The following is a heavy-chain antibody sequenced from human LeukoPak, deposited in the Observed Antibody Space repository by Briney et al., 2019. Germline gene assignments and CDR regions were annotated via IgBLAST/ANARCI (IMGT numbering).Heavy chain of an antibody. CDR2: ISSSSSYI. CDR1: EFTFSSYS. CDR3: ARDLLYGDYVGAFDI. Sequence: GGSLRLSCAASEFTFSSYSMNWVRQAPGKGLEWVSSISSSSSYIYYADSVKGRFTISRDNAKNSLYLQMNSLRAEDTAVYYCARDLLYGDYVGAFDIWGQGTMVTVSS. J-gene: IGHJ3*02. D-gene: IGHD4-17*01. V-gene: IGHV3-21*01.